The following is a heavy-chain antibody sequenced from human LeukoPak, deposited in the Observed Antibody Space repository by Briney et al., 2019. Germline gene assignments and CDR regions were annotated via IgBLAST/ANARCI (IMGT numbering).Heavy chain of an antibody. D-gene: IGHD3-16*01. Sequence: GASLRLSCAASGFRVSNDYMAWARQAPGQGLEWVSFIFAGVSAYYSDSVKGRFTMSRGGSKNTLSLQMNSLRAEATAVYYCAKANSYDSYYFDYWDQGALVIASS. CDR2: IFAGVSA. CDR1: GFRVSNDY. J-gene: IGHJ4*02. CDR3: AKANSYDSYYFDY. V-gene: IGHV3-53*01.